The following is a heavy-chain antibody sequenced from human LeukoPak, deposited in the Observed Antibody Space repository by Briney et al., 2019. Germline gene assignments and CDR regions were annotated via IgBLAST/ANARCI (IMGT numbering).Heavy chain of an antibody. V-gene: IGHV3-30-3*01. D-gene: IGHD3-9*01. CDR1: GFNLSTYT. CDR2: FSHDGNSK. J-gene: IGHJ4*02. CDR3: AKDPQPRILTGPDY. Sequence: GGSLRLSCAASGFNLSTYTIHWVRQAPGTGLEWVAVFSHDGNSKYSADSVKGRFTISRDNSKNTLYLQMNSLRAEDTAVYYCAKDPQPRILTGPDYWGQGTLVTVSS.